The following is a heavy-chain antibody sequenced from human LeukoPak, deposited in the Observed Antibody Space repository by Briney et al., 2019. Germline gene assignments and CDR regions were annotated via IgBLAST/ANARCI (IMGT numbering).Heavy chain of an antibody. J-gene: IGHJ5*02. D-gene: IGHD3-10*01. V-gene: IGHV1-18*01. CDR2: ISAYNGNT. Sequence: ASVKVSCKASGYTFTNYGITWVRQAPGQGLEWMGWISAYNGNTNYAQRLQGRVTMTTDTSTSTAYLELRSLRSDDTAVYYCARGPMVRGVIRHNWFDPWGQGTLVTVSS. CDR1: GYTFTNYG. CDR3: ARGPMVRGVIRHNWFDP.